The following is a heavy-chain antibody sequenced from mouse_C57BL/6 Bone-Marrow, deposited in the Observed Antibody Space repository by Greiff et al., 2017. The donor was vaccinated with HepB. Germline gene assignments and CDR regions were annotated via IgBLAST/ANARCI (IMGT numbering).Heavy chain of an antibody. CDR3: ARFITTVVRETDY. V-gene: IGHV1-53*01. CDR2: INPSNGGT. Sequence: VQLQQSGTELVKPGASVKLSCKASGYTFTSYWMHWVKQRPGQGLEWIGNINPSNGGTNYNEKFKSKATLTVDKSSSTAYMQLSSLTSEDSAVYYCARFITTVVRETDYWGQGTTLTVSS. D-gene: IGHD1-1*01. J-gene: IGHJ2*01. CDR1: GYTFTSYW.